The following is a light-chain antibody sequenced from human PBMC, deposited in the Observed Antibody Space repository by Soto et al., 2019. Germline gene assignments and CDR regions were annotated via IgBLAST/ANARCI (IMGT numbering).Light chain of an antibody. CDR1: SSNIGAGYD. V-gene: IGLV1-40*01. J-gene: IGLJ3*02. CDR2: GNI. CDR3: KSYDSSLSGSRL. Sequence: VLTQPPSVSGAPGQRDTISCTGSSSNIGAGYDVHWYQQLPGTAPKLLIYGNINRPSGFPDRFSGSKSGTSASLAITGLQAEDEADYYCKSYDSSLSGSRLFGGGTLLTVL.